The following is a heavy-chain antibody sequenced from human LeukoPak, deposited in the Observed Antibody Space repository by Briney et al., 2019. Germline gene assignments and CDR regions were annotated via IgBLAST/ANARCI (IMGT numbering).Heavy chain of an antibody. J-gene: IGHJ4*02. D-gene: IGHD1-7*01. CDR3: ATRPHNWNYVFVLY. CDR2: FDPEDGET. CDR1: GYTLTELS. V-gene: IGHV1-24*01. Sequence: ASVRVCCKLSGYTLTELSMHWVRQAPGKGLEWRGGFDPEDGETIYAQKFQGRVTMTEDTSTDTAYMELSSLRSEDTAVYYCATRPHNWNYVFVLYWGQGTLVTVSS.